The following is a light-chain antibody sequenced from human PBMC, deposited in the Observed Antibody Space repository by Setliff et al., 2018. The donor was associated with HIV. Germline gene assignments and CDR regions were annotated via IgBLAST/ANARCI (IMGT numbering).Light chain of an antibody. CDR1: SSDIGTYNL. CDR3: CSYAGSSTYV. Sequence: QSALTQPASVSGSPGQSITISCTGTSSDIGTYNLVSWYQQHPGKAPKLMTYDVTKRPSGVSNHFSGSKSGNTASLTISGLQAEDEADYYCCSYAGSSTYVFGTGTKVTVL. V-gene: IGLV2-23*02. J-gene: IGLJ1*01. CDR2: DVT.